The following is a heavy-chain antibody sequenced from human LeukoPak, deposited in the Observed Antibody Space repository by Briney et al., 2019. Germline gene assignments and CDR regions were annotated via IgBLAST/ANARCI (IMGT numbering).Heavy chain of an antibody. Sequence: GGSLRLSCVISGFTFSSFGMHWVRQAPGKGLEWVAAVSGDGRNKYYADSVKGRFTISRDNSKNTLYLQMNSLRAEDTAVYYCAKSPEAAAAAHFDYWGQGTLVTVSS. D-gene: IGHD6-13*01. CDR1: GFTFSSFG. V-gene: IGHV3-30*18. J-gene: IGHJ4*02. CDR2: VSGDGRNK. CDR3: AKSPEAAAAAHFDY.